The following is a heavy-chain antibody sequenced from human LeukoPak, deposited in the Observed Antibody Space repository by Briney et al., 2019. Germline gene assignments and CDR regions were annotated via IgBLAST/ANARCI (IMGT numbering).Heavy chain of an antibody. CDR2: IRTNGAGT. V-gene: IGHV3-23*01. CDR3: ARDDYGDSGPLFDY. J-gene: IGHJ4*02. CDR1: GFTFSSYN. Sequence: GGALRLSCAASGFTFSSYNMNWVRRAPGQGLEWVSTIRTNGAGTYYADSVRGRFTISRDDSKNTLYLQMDSLRAEDTAVYYCARDDYGDSGPLFDYWGQGTLVTVSS. D-gene: IGHD4-17*01.